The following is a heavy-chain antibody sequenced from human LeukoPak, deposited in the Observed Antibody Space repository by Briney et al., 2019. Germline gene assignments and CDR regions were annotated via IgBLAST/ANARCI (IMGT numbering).Heavy chain of an antibody. D-gene: IGHD3-10*01. J-gene: IGHJ6*03. CDR1: GYTLTELS. V-gene: IGHV1-24*01. CDR3: ATAHQHGSGSYNYYYYYMDV. CDR2: FDPEDGET. Sequence: ASVKVSCKVSGYTLTELSMHWVRQAPGKGLEWMGGFDPEDGETIYAQKFQGRVTMTEDTSTDTAYMELSSLRSEDTAVYYCATAHQHGSGSYNYYYYYMDVWGKGTTVTVSS.